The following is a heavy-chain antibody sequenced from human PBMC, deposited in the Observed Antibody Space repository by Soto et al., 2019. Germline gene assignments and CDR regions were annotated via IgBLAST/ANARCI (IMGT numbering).Heavy chain of an antibody. CDR1: GFTFSVYA. V-gene: IGHV3-23*01. Sequence: GGSLRLSCAATGFTFSVYAMTWVRQAPGKGLEWVSAVTANGGSTYSADSVKGRFTISRDNSKNTLFLQMNSLRAEDTAMYYCAGPTGGGVVVPAAPSPHYYGMDVWGQGTTVTVSS. D-gene: IGHD2-2*01. J-gene: IGHJ6*02. CDR3: AGPTGGGVVVPAAPSPHYYGMDV. CDR2: VTANGGST.